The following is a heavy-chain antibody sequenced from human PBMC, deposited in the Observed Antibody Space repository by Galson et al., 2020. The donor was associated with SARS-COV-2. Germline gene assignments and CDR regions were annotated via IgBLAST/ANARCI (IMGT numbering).Heavy chain of an antibody. V-gene: IGHV2-70*11. CDR1: GFSLSTSGMC. CDR2: IDWADDN. Sequence: ESGPTLVKPTQTLTLTCTFSGFSLSTSGMCVSWIRQPPGKALEWLARIDWADDNYYSTSLKTRLTISKDTSKNQVVLTMTNMDPVDTATYYCAREYYDILTGYLYGMDVWGQGTTVTVSS. J-gene: IGHJ6*02. D-gene: IGHD3-9*01. CDR3: AREYYDILTGYLYGMDV.